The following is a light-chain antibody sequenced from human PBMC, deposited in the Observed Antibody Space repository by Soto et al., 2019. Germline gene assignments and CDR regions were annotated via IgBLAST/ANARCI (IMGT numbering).Light chain of an antibody. Sequence: QSVLTQPRSVSGSPGQSVAISCTGTSSDVGGYNYVSWYQQHPGKVPKLMIYDVTKRPSGVPDRFSGTKSGNTASLTISGLQAEDEADYYCCSYAGSYTYVFGTGTKVTVL. V-gene: IGLV2-11*01. J-gene: IGLJ1*01. CDR2: DVT. CDR1: SSDVGGYNY. CDR3: CSYAGSYTYV.